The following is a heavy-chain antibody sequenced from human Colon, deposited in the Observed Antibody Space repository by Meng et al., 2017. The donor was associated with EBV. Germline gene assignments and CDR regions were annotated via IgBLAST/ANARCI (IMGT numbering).Heavy chain of an antibody. CDR2: IYHSGGT. V-gene: IGHV4-39*01. CDR1: GGSLSSNGYY. Sequence: LRLLEAGRPRVKPSETPSLPCTVSGGSLSSNGYYWDCVRQQPGKGLEWIGAIYHSGGTSYNPSLQSRVTMFVDTSKNQLSLMLTSVTATDTAVYYCARRRGGSGRDCWGQGTLVTVSS. J-gene: IGHJ4*02. CDR3: ARRRGGSGRDC. D-gene: IGHD3-10*01.